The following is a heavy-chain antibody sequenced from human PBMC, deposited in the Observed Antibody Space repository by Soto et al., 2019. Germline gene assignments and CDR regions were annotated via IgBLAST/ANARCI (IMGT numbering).Heavy chain of an antibody. V-gene: IGHV3-23*01. CDR1: GFTFSSYA. CDR3: AKDPTYYDFWSGYLPSNWFDP. CDR2: ISGSGGST. J-gene: IGHJ5*02. Sequence: PGGSLRLSCAASGFTFSSYAMSWVRQAPGKGLEWVSAISGSGGSTYYADSVKGRFTISRDNSKNTLYLQMNSLRAEDTAVYYCAKDPTYYDFWSGYLPSNWFDPWGQGTLVTVSS. D-gene: IGHD3-3*01.